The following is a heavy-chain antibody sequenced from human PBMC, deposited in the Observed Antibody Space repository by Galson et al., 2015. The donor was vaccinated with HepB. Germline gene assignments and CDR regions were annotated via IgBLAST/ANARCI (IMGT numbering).Heavy chain of an antibody. Sequence: SLRLSCAASGFTFSSNAMAWVRQAPGKGLEWVSAIGGRSDYTYYADSVKGRFTISRDNSKNTLYLQMNSLRGGDTAVYFCAKEFVSRPCLTSDFCGQRALVTVSS. CDR2: IGGRSDYT. CDR3: AKEFVSRPCLTSDF. D-gene: IGHD2-2*01. J-gene: IGHJ4*02. CDR1: GFTFSSNA. V-gene: IGHV3-23*01.